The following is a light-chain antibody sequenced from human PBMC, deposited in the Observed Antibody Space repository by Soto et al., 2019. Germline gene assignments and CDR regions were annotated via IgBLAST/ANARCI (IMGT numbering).Light chain of an antibody. CDR1: SSDVGGYNY. Sequence: SALTQPRSVYGSPGQSVTISCTGTSSDVGGYNYVSWYQHHPGKAPKLMIYDVSERPSGVPDRFSGSKSGNTASLTISGLQAEDEADYYCCSYAGSYTYVFGTGTKLTVL. J-gene: IGLJ1*01. V-gene: IGLV2-11*01. CDR3: CSYAGSYTYV. CDR2: DVS.